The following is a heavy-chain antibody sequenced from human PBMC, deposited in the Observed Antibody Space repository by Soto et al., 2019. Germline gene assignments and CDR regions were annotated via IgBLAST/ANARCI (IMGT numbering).Heavy chain of an antibody. Sequence: QVQLVQSGAEVKKPGSSVKVSCKASGGIFSSYAISWLRQAPGQGLEWMGAVIPILGQAYYAQDLQDRVSITAHESTRTTYMELSSLRSEDTAVYFCARVGGIGAPPGTDYWGQGSLVTVSS. D-gene: IGHD3-10*01. CDR2: VIPILGQA. CDR1: GGIFSSYA. CDR3: ARVGGIGAPPGTDY. J-gene: IGHJ4*02. V-gene: IGHV1-69*01.